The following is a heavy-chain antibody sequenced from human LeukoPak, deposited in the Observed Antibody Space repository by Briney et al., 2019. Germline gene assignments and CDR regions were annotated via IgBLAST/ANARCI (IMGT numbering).Heavy chain of an antibody. CDR3: ARGTGLFDY. CDR2: LSSASSFI. Sequence: GGSLRLSCAASRFTFSSYEMNWVRQAPGKGLEWVSSLSSASSFIYYADSVKGRFTISRDNAKNSLYLQMNSLRAEDTAVYYCARGTGLFDYWGQGTLVTVSS. D-gene: IGHD1-1*01. CDR1: RFTFSSYE. V-gene: IGHV3-21*01. J-gene: IGHJ4*02.